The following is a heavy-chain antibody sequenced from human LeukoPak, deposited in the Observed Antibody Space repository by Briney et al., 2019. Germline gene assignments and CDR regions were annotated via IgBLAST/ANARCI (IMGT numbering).Heavy chain of an antibody. CDR3: ASSQYYYDSSGYFDAFDI. V-gene: IGHV3-30-3*01. D-gene: IGHD3-22*01. CDR1: GFTFSSYA. Sequence: GGSLRLSCAASGFTFSSYAMSWVRQAPGKGLEWVAVISYDGSNKYYADSVKGRFTISRDNSKNTLYLQMNSLRAEDTAVYYCASSQYYYDSSGYFDAFDIWGQGTMVTVSS. J-gene: IGHJ3*02. CDR2: ISYDGSNK.